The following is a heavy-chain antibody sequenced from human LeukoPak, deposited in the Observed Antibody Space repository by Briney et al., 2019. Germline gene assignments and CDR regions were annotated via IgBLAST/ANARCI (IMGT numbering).Heavy chain of an antibody. CDR2: IIPIFGTA. CDR3: AREGIVGATIYYYYMDV. D-gene: IGHD1-26*01. J-gene: IGHJ6*03. V-gene: IGHV1-69*05. Sequence: SVKVSCKASGGTFSSYAISWVRQAPGQGLEWMGGIIPIFGTANYAQKLQGRVTMTTDTSTSTAYMELRSLRSDDTAVYYCAREGIVGATIYYYYMDVWGKGTTVTVSS. CDR1: GGTFSSYA.